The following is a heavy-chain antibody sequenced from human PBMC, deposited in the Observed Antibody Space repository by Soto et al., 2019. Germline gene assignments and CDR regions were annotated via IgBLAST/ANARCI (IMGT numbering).Heavy chain of an antibody. CDR3: ARGRTVRNYADDSSDYFYFFDY. J-gene: IGHJ4*02. V-gene: IGHV4-59*01. D-gene: IGHD3-22*01. CDR2: VYYTGST. CDR1: GDSISTFY. Sequence: SETLSLTCTVSGDSISTFYWVWMRQSPVKELEWIGYVYYTGSTNYNPSLKSRVTISVDRSKNQFSLKLTSANAADTAVYYCARGRTVRNYADDSSDYFYFFDYWGQGTQVTVSS.